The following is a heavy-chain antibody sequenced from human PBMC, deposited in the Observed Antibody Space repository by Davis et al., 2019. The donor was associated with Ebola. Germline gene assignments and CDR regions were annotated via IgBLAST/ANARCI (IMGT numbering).Heavy chain of an antibody. V-gene: IGHV3-53*01. CDR2: LYSSGST. D-gene: IGHD6-19*01. Sequence: GESLKISCAASGFTVSSNYMIWVRQAPGKGLEWVSLLYSSGSTFYADSVKGRFIISRDNYENTLFLQMNSLRVEDTAVYFCARDPSGGSGWSVGYYGMDVWGKGTMVTVSS. CDR3: ARDPSGGSGWSVGYYGMDV. CDR1: GFTVSSNY. J-gene: IGHJ6*04.